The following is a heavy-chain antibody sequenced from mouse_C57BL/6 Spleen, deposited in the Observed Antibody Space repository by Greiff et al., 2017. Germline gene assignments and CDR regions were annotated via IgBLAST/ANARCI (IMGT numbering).Heavy chain of an antibody. D-gene: IGHD1-1*01. V-gene: IGHV1-59*01. CDR2: IDPSDSYT. Sequence: QVQLQQPGAELVRPGTSVKLSCKASGYTFTSYWMHWVKQRPGQGLEWIGVIDPSDSYTNYNQKFKGKATLTVDTSSSTAYMQLSSLTSEDSAVYYCARGGLGTTGDYWGQGTTLTVSS. CDR1: GYTFTSYW. J-gene: IGHJ2*01. CDR3: ARGGLGTTGDY.